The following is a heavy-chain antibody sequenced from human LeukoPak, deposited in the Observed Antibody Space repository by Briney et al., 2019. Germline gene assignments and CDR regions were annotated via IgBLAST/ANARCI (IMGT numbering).Heavy chain of an antibody. CDR3: ARSIGDIVATISLGHDNWFDP. D-gene: IGHD5-12*01. CDR1: GGSISSNSYY. Sequence: SETPSLTCTVSGGSISSNSYYWGWIRQPPGKGLEWIGNSFYSGRTYYTPSLKSRVTISIDMSKNQFSLRLNSVTAADTAVYYCARSIGDIVATISLGHDNWFDPWGQGTLVTVSS. V-gene: IGHV4-39*01. CDR2: SFYSGRT. J-gene: IGHJ5*02.